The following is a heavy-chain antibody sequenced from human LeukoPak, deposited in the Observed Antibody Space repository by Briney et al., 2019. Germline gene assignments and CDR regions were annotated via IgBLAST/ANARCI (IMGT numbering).Heavy chain of an antibody. J-gene: IGHJ4*02. CDR2: MKSDGTT. V-gene: IGHV3-53*01. CDR1: GGSISSYY. CDR3: ARLRRGY. Sequence: ETLSLTCTVSGGSISSYYWSWIRQAPGKGLEWVSLMKSDGTTEYADSVKGRFTISRDNSKNTLFLQMNSLRVEDTAVYCCARLRRGYWGRGTPVSVSS.